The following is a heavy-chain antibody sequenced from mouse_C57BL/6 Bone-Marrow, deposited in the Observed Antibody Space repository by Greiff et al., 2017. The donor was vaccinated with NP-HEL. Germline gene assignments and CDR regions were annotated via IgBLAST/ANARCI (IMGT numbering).Heavy chain of an antibody. Sequence: QVQLQQPGAELVRPGTSVKLSCKASGYTFTSYWMHWVKQRPGQGLEWIGVIDPSDSYTNYNQKFKGKATLTAVKSSSTAYMQLSSLTSEDSAVYYCAFHSSGYAMDYWGQGTSVTVSS. CDR3: AFHSSGYAMDY. CDR2: IDPSDSYT. D-gene: IGHD3-2*02. CDR1: GYTFTSYW. J-gene: IGHJ4*01. V-gene: IGHV1-59*01.